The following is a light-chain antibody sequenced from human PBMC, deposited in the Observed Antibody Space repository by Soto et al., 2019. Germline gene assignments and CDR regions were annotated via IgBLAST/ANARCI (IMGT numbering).Light chain of an antibody. CDR3: QHYDNLPRT. Sequence: EIVMPQSPATLSVSPGEGATLSCRASQGVRSDLAWYQHKPGLTPRLLIYGVSTRATGIPVMCSGSGSGTEFTLSISSLQSEDSAIYYCQHYDNLPRTFGGGTKVDIK. J-gene: IGKJ4*01. CDR1: QGVRSD. V-gene: IGKV3-15*01. CDR2: GVS.